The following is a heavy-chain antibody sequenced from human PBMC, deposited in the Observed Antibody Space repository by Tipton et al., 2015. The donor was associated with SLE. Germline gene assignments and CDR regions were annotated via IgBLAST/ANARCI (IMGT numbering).Heavy chain of an antibody. CDR2: IKQDGSEK. CDR1: GFTFSSYW. CDR3: ARGVDCSGGSCYRPFDY. V-gene: IGHV3-7*03. D-gene: IGHD2-15*01. J-gene: IGHJ4*02. Sequence: SLRLSCAASGFTFSSYWMSWVRQAPGKGLEWVANIKQDGSEKYYVDSVKGRFTISRDNAKNTLYLQMNSLRAEDTAVYYCARGVDCSGGSCYRPFDYWGQGTLVTVSS.